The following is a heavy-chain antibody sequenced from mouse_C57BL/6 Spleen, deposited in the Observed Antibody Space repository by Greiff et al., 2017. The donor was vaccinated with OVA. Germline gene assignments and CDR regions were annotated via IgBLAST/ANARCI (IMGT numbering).Heavy chain of an antibody. D-gene: IGHD1-1*01. Sequence: VQLQQSGPGLVAPSQSLSITCTVSGFSLTSYAISWVRQPPGKGLEWLGVIWTGGGTNYNSALKSRLSISKDNSKSQVFLKMNSLQTDDTARYYCARSITTVVARGYFDVWGTGTTVTVSS. V-gene: IGHV2-9-1*01. CDR2: IWTGGGT. CDR3: ARSITTVVARGYFDV. CDR1: GFSLTSYA. J-gene: IGHJ1*03.